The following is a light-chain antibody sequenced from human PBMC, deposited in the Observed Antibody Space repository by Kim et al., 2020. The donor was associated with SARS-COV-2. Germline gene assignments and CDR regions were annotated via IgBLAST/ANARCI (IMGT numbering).Light chain of an antibody. Sequence: NFMLTQPHSVSESPGKTVTISCTRSSGSIARNYVQWYQQRPGSAPTTVIYEDNQRPSGVPDRFSGSIDSSSKSASLTISGLKTEDEADYYCQSYDINNVVFGGGTQLTVL. V-gene: IGLV6-57*04. CDR2: EDN. CDR3: QSYDINNVV. J-gene: IGLJ2*01. CDR1: SGSIARNY.